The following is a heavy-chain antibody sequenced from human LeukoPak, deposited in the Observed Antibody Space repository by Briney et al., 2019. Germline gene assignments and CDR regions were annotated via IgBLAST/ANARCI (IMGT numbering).Heavy chain of an antibody. CDR2: INSDGSTT. Sequence: GGSLRLSCAASGFTLSSYWMHWVRQAPGKGLVWVPRINSDGSTTNYADYVKGRFTISRDNAKNTLYLQMNSLRAEDTAVYYCARRSSGSPPYYFDYWGQGTLVTVSS. CDR3: ARRSSGSPPYYFDY. V-gene: IGHV3-74*01. D-gene: IGHD1-26*01. CDR1: GFTLSSYW. J-gene: IGHJ4*02.